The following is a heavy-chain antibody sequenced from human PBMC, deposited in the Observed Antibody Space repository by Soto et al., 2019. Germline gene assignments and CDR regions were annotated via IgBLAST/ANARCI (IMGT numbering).Heavy chain of an antibody. D-gene: IGHD2-2*01. J-gene: IGHJ3*02. CDR3: ASEHCSSTSCISGAFDI. V-gene: IGHV3-33*01. CDR1: GFTFSSYG. Sequence: GGSLRLSCAASGFTFSSYGMHWVRQAPGKGLEWVAVIWYDGSNKYYADSVKGRFTISRDNSKNTLYLQMNSLRAEDTAVYYCASEHCSSTSCISGAFDIWGQGTMVTVSS. CDR2: IWYDGSNK.